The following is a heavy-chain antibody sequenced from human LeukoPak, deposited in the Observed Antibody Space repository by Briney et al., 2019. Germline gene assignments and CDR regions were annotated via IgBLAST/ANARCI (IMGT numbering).Heavy chain of an antibody. Sequence: GASVTVSCKTSGYTFTSLGISWVRQAPGQGLEWMGGIMPLFAAADYAQNFQGRVTITTDESTSTVYMELSRLRSEDTALYYCASHYYYDTFTYYERAPGWGQGTLVTVSS. CDR3: ASHYYYDTFTYYERAPG. CDR1: GYTFTSLG. CDR2: IMPLFAAA. V-gene: IGHV1-69*05. D-gene: IGHD3-22*01. J-gene: IGHJ4*02.